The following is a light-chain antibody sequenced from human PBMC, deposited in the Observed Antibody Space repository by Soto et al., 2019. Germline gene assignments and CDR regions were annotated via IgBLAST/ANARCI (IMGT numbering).Light chain of an antibody. Sequence: QSALTQPASVSGSPGQSITISCTGTSSDIGGYNYVSWYQRHPGKAPKLIIYDVTHRPSGVANRFSGSKSGNTASLTISGLQADDEADYYCSSYTTSTTLGVAFGGGTKVTV. CDR2: DVT. CDR3: SSYTTSTTLGVA. V-gene: IGLV2-14*03. CDR1: SSDIGGYNY. J-gene: IGLJ2*01.